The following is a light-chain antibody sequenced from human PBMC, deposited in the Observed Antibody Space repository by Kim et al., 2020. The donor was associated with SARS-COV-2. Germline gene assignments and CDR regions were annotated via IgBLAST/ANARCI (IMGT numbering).Light chain of an antibody. J-gene: IGKJ2*01. Sequence: EIVLTQSPATLSLSPGERATLSCRASQSISSYLAWYQQKPGQAPRLLIYDASTRATGIPVRFSGSGSGTDFTFTISSLEPEDFAIYYCQQRSNWPPRYTFGQGTKLEI. V-gene: IGKV3-11*01. CDR2: DAS. CDR3: QQRSNWPPRYT. CDR1: QSISSY.